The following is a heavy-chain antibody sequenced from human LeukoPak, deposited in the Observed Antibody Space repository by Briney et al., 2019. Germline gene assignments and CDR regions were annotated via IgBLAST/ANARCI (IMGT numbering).Heavy chain of an antibody. Sequence: GGSLRLSCAASGFTFSSYWMHWVRQAPGKGLEWVSSISSSSSYIYYADSVKGRFTISRDNAKNSLYLQMNSLRADDTAVYFCAKSGYNRFDYWGQGTLVTVSS. D-gene: IGHD5-24*01. CDR1: GFTFSSYW. CDR3: AKSGYNRFDY. V-gene: IGHV3-21*04. CDR2: ISSSSSYI. J-gene: IGHJ4*02.